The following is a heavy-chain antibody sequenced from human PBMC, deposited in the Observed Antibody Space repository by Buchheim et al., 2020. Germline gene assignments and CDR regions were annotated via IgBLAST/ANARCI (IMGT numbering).Heavy chain of an antibody. V-gene: IGHV4-34*01. J-gene: IGHJ4*02. Sequence: QVQLQQWGAGLLKPSETLSLTCAVYGGSFSGYYWSWIRQPPGKGLEWIGEINPSGSTTYNPSLKSRVTISVDTNTNQFSLKLSSVTAADTAVYYCARGGITMVRGVIVGPRDYWGQGTL. CDR2: INPSGST. D-gene: IGHD3-10*01. CDR3: ARGGITMVRGVIVGPRDY. CDR1: GGSFSGYY.